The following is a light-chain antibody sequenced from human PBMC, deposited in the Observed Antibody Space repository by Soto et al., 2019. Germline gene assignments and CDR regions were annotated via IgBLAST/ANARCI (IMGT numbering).Light chain of an antibody. CDR2: GAS. CDR1: QSVSSN. V-gene: IGKV3D-15*01. J-gene: IGKJ2*01. CDR3: QQYNNWPYT. Sequence: EIVLTQSPATLSVSPGERATLSCRASQSVSSNLAWYQQRPGQAPRLLIYGASTRSTGIPTRFSGSGSRTEFTRTISSLQSEDFAVYYCQQYNNWPYTFGQGTKLEIK.